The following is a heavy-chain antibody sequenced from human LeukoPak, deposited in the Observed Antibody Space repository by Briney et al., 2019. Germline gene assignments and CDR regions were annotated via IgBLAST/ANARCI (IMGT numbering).Heavy chain of an antibody. D-gene: IGHD2-2*01. CDR2: ISGSGGST. V-gene: IGHV3-23*01. CDR3: AKDVGYCSSTSCYFDY. CDR1: GFTFSSYA. J-gene: IGHJ4*02. Sequence: GGSLRLSCAVSGFTFSSYAMSWVRQAPGKGLEWVSAISGSGGSTYYADSVKGRFTISRDNSKNTLYLQMNSLRAEDTAVYYCAKDVGYCSSTSCYFDYWGQGTLVTVSS.